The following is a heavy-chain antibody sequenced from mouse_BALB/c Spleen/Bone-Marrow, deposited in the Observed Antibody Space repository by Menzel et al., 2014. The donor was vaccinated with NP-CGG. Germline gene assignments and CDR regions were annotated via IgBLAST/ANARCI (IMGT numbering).Heavy chain of an antibody. CDR3: ARTTPYAMDY. Sequence: EEQLVGSGCGLRRPGGPLKLSCAASGFAFSSYDMSWVRQTPEKRLEWVAYISSGGGSTYYPDTVKGRFTISRDNAKNTLYLQMSSLKSEDTAMYYCARTTPYAMDYWGQGTSVTVSA. CDR1: GFAFSSYD. CDR2: ISSGGGST. J-gene: IGHJ4*01. D-gene: IGHD5-5*01. V-gene: IGHV5-12-1*01.